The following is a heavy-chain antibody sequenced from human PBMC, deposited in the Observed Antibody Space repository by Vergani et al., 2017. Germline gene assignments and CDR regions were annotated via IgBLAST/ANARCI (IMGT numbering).Heavy chain of an antibody. CDR3: ARARYCSGGSCYNYYYYYYGMDF. D-gene: IGHD2-15*01. V-gene: IGHV3-7*01. J-gene: IGHJ6*02. CDR1: GFTFSSYW. Sequence: EVQLVESGGGLVQPGGSLRLSCAASGFTFSSYWMSWVRQAPGKGLEWVANIKQDGSEKDYVDSVKGRFTISRDNAKNSLYLQMNSLRAEDTAVYYCARARYCSGGSCYNYYYYYYGMDFWGQGTTVTVS. CDR2: IKQDGSEK.